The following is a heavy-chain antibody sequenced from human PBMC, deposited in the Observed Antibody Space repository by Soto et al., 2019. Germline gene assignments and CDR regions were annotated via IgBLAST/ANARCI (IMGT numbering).Heavy chain of an antibody. CDR3: ARTYQYCSGGSCLPDAFAI. D-gene: IGHD2-15*01. CDR1: GYTFTSYG. V-gene: IGHV1-18*01. CDR2: ISAYNGNT. J-gene: IGHJ3*02. Sequence: GASVKVSFKASGYTFTSYGISWVRQAPGQGLEWMGWISAYNGNTNYAQKLQGRVTMTTDTSTSTAYMELRSLRSDDTAVYYCARTYQYCSGGSCLPDAFAIWGQGTIVPVSS.